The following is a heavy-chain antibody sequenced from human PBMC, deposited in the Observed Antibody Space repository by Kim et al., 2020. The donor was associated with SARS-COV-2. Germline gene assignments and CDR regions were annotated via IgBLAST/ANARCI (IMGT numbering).Heavy chain of an antibody. V-gene: IGHV4-31*02. Sequence: LKDRVTISVDTSKNQFALKLSSVTAADTAVYYCARGLYYYDSSGYYPLDYWGQGTLVTVSS. CDR3: ARGLYYYDSSGYYPLDY. J-gene: IGHJ4*02. D-gene: IGHD3-22*01.